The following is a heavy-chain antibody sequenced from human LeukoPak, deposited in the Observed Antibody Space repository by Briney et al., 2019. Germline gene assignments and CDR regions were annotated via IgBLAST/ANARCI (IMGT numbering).Heavy chain of an antibody. V-gene: IGHV1-69*06. CDR3: ARGRNERQLGGLYYFDY. D-gene: IGHD6-6*01. Sequence: ASVKVSCKASGGTFSSYAISWVRQAPGQGLEWMGGIIPIFGTANYAQKFQGRVTITADKSTSTAYMELSSLRSEDTAVYYCARGRNERQLGGLYYFDYWGQGTLVTVSS. CDR2: IIPIFGTA. CDR1: GGTFSSYA. J-gene: IGHJ4*02.